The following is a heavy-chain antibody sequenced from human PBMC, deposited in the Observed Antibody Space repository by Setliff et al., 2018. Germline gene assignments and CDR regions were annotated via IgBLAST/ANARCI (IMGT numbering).Heavy chain of an antibody. Sequence: ASVKVSCKASGYTFTGYYMHWVRQAPGQGLEWMGWINPNSGGTNYAQKFQGWVTMTRDTSISTAYMELSRLRSDDTAVYYCARDTFGRGLNYYYYYMDVWGKGTTVTVSS. CDR3: ARDTFGRGLNYYYYYMDV. J-gene: IGHJ6*03. D-gene: IGHD3-3*01. CDR1: GYTFTGYY. V-gene: IGHV1-2*04. CDR2: INPNSGGT.